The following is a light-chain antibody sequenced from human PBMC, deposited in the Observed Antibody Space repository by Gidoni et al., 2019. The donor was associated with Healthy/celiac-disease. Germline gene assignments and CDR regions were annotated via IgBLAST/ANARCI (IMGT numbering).Light chain of an antibody. CDR3: MQALQTPLT. V-gene: IGKV2-28*01. CDR2: LGS. Sequence: IVMTQSPLSLPVTPGEPASISCRSSQSLLHSNGYNYLDWYLQKAGQSPQLLIDLGSNRASGVPDRFSGSGSGTDFTLKLSRVEAEDVGVYYCMQALQTPLTFGGGTKVEIK. J-gene: IGKJ4*01. CDR1: QSLLHSNGYNY.